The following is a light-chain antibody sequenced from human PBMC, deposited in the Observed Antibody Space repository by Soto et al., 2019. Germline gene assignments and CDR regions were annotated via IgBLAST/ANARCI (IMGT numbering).Light chain of an antibody. CDR1: SSNIGAPYD. CDR2: INT. V-gene: IGLV1-40*01. J-gene: IGLJ2*01. CDR3: QSYDSSLSAVV. Sequence: QSVLTQPPSVSGAPGQRVTISCTGSSSNIGAPYDVHWYQHLPGTAPKLLIYINTDRPSGVPDRFSGSRSGTSASLAISGLQAEDEADYYCQSYDSSLSAVVFGGGTKLTVL.